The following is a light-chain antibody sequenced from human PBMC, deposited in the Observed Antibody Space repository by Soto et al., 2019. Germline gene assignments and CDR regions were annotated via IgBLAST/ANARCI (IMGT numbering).Light chain of an antibody. CDR3: NSYTSSNTHGL. Sequence: QSALTQPASVSGSPGQSITISCTGTSSAVGGYNYFSWYQQHPGRAPKLMIYEVSNRPSGVSNRFSGSKSGNTASLTISGLQAEDDADYYCNSYTSSNTHGLFGGGTKLTVL. V-gene: IGLV2-14*01. CDR2: EVS. J-gene: IGLJ3*02. CDR1: SSAVGGYNY.